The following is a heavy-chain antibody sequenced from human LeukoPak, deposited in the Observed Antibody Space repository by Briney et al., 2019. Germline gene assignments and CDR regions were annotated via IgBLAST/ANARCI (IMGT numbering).Heavy chain of an antibody. CDR2: IRYDGSNK. J-gene: IGHJ3*02. V-gene: IGHV3-30*02. CDR1: GFTFDDYA. CDR3: ASNGSGSYHDAFDI. D-gene: IGHD3-10*01. Sequence: PGGSLRLSCAASGFTFDDYAMHWVRQAPGKGLEWVAFIRYDGSNKYYADSVKGRFTISRDNSKNTLYLQMNSLRAEDTAVYYCASNGSGSYHDAFDIWGQGTMVTVSS.